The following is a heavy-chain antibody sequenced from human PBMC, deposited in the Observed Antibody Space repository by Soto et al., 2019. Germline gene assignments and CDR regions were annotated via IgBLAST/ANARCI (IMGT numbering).Heavy chain of an antibody. Sequence: QVQVVQSGAEVKKPGASVKVSCKASGYTFTSYAMHWVRQAPGQRLEWMGWINPGNGNTKNSQKFQGRVTITRDTFASTAYMELSSLRSEDTAVYYCASGASSVTTFYFDLWGRGTLVTVSS. J-gene: IGHJ2*01. CDR2: INPGNGNT. D-gene: IGHD4-17*01. CDR1: GYTFTSYA. CDR3: ASGASSVTTFYFDL. V-gene: IGHV1-3*01.